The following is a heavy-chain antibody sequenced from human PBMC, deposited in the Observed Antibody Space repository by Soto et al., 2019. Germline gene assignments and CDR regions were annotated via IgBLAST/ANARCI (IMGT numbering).Heavy chain of an antibody. CDR1: GGTFSSDA. D-gene: IGHD6-19*01. V-gene: IGHV1-69*06. Sequence: SVKVSCKASGGTFSSDAISWVRQAPGQVLEWMGVIIPIFGTASYAQKFQGRVTITADKSTSTAYMELSSLRSEDTGVYYCARGSFTSGWYKGVKAGFDYWGQGTLVPVYS. CDR3: ARGSFTSGWYKGVKAGFDY. CDR2: IIPIFGTA. J-gene: IGHJ4*02.